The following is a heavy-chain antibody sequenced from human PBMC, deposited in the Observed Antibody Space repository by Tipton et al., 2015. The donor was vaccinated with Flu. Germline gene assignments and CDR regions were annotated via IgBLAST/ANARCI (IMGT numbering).Heavy chain of an antibody. CDR1: GFTLSASY. J-gene: IGHJ6*02. CDR3: ARGTYSDFWTVWGNGGLYTMDV. V-gene: IGHV1-2*06. Sequence: QLVQSGAEVKKPGASVKVSCEASGFTLSASYIYWVRQAPGQGLEWMGRTNPSSGVTHYGNKFQGRVRMTTDTSINTAYMEVDKLTSDDTAVYYCARGTYSDFWTVWGNGGLYTMDVWGQGTIVTVSS. D-gene: IGHD3-3*01. CDR2: TNPSSGVT.